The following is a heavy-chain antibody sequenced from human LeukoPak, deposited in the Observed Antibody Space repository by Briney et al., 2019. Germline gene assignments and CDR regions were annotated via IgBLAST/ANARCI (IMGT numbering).Heavy chain of an antibody. CDR2: ISGSGGSI. CDR1: GFTFSSYA. CDR3: AILPKVGATPH. J-gene: IGHJ4*02. V-gene: IGHV3-23*01. D-gene: IGHD1-26*01. Sequence: GGSLRLSCAASGFTFSSYAMSWVRQAPGKGLEWVSAISGSGGSIYYADSVKGRFTISRDNSKNTLYLQMNSLRAEDTAVYYCAILPKVGATPHWGQGTLVTVSS.